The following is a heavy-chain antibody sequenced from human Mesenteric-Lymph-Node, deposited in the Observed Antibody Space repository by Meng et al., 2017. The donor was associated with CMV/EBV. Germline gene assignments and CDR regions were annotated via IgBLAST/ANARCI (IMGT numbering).Heavy chain of an antibody. CDR1: GGSFSGYY. CDR3: ARGSSYDILTGYFDY. CDR2: INHSGST. D-gene: IGHD3-9*01. J-gene: IGHJ4*02. Sequence: QVQLPQGGAGLLKPSATLSVTCAVYGGSFSGYYWNWIRQSPEKGLEWIGEINHSGSTTYNPSFTSRIIISVDTSTNQISLNMSSVTAADTAVYYCARGSSYDILTGYFDYWGQGALVTVSS. V-gene: IGHV4-34*02.